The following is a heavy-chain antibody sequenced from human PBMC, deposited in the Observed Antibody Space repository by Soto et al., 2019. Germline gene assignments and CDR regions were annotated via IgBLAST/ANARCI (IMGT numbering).Heavy chain of an antibody. CDR2: IIPIFGTA. CDR3: AEGTAMDPGSGFDP. CDR1: GGTFSSYA. J-gene: IGHJ5*02. Sequence: SVKVSCKASGGTFSSYAISWVRQAPGQGLEWMGGIIPIFGTANYAQKFQGRVTITADESTSTAYMELSSLRSEDTAVYYCAEGTAMDPGSGFDPWGQGTLVTVSS. D-gene: IGHD5-18*01. V-gene: IGHV1-69*13.